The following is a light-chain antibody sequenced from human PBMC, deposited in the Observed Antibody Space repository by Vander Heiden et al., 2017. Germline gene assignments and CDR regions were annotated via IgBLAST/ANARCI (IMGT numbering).Light chain of an antibody. CDR1: ALPKQD. CDR2: KDS. Sequence: SYELTQPPSVSVSQGQTARITGSGDALPKQDAYWYQQKPGQAPVLVIYKDSERPSGIPERVSGASSGTTVTLTISRVQAEEGADYYCQSADSSGTYRVFGGGTKLTVL. V-gene: IGLV3-25*02. CDR3: QSADSSGTYRV. J-gene: IGLJ2*01.